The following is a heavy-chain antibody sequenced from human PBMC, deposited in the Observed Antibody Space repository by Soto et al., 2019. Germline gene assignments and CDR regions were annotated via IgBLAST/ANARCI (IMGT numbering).Heavy chain of an antibody. Sequence: SETLSLTCTVSGGSISSYYWSWIRQPAGKGLEWIGRIYTSGSTNYNPSLKSRVTMSVDTSKNQFSLKLSSVTAADTAVYYCARDHSAIFGVVIKSRGMDVWGQGTTVTVSS. V-gene: IGHV4-4*07. CDR3: ARDHSAIFGVVIKSRGMDV. D-gene: IGHD3-3*01. J-gene: IGHJ6*02. CDR2: IYTSGST. CDR1: GGSISSYY.